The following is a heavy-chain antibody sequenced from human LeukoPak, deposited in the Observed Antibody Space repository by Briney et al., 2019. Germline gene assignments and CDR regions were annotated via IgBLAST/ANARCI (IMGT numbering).Heavy chain of an antibody. CDR1: GFTFSSYS. Sequence: GGSLRLSCAASGFTFSSYSMNWVRQAPGKGLEWVSSISSSSSYIYYADSVKGRFTISRDNAKNSLYLQMNSLRAEDTAVYYCAAPFYSGYDYFAFDYWGQGTLVTVSS. CDR2: ISSSSSYI. J-gene: IGHJ4*02. CDR3: AAPFYSGYDYFAFDY. V-gene: IGHV3-21*01. D-gene: IGHD5-12*01.